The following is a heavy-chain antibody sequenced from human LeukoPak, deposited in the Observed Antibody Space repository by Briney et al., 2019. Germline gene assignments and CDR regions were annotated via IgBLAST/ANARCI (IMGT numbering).Heavy chain of an antibody. V-gene: IGHV4-30-2*01. CDR1: GGSISSGGYS. Sequence: SETLSLTCAVSGGSISSGGYSWSWIRQPPGKGLEWIGYIYHSGSTYYNPSLKSRVTISVDRSKNQFSLKLSSVTAADTAAYYCARSVVTALVDAFDIWGQGTMVTVSS. CDR2: IYHSGST. J-gene: IGHJ3*02. CDR3: ARSVVTALVDAFDI. D-gene: IGHD4-23*01.